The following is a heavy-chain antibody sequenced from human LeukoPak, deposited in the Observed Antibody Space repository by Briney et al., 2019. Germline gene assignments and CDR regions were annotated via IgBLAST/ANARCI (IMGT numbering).Heavy chain of an antibody. CDR3: ARVDNGFVDY. J-gene: IGHJ4*02. Sequence: PSETLSLTCTVSGGSISSYYWSWIRQPPGKGLEWIGYIYTSGSTNYTPSLKSRVTISVDTSKNQFSLKLSSVTAADTAVYYCARVDNGFVDYWGQGTLVTVSS. CDR2: IYTSGST. V-gene: IGHV4-4*09. CDR1: GGSISSYY. D-gene: IGHD5-12*01.